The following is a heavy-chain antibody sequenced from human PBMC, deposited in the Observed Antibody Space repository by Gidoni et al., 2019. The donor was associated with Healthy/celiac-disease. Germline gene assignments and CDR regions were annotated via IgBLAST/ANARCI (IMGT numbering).Heavy chain of an antibody. V-gene: IGHV1-69*02. CDR2: IIPILGIA. D-gene: IGHD6-6*01. Sequence: VQLLHSWAEVKKPGSSVKVSCTASGAPFSSYTISWVRQAPGQGLEWMGRIIPILGIANYAQKFQGRVTITADKSTGTAYMELSSLRSEDTAVYDCARADLRLEYSSSSAEECGMDVGGQGTTVTVSS. J-gene: IGHJ6*02. CDR3: ARADLRLEYSSSSAEECGMDV. CDR1: GAPFSSYT.